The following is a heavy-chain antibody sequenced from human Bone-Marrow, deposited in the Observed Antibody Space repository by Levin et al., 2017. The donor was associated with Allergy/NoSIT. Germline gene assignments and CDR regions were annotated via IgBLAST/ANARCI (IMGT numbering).Heavy chain of an antibody. J-gene: IGHJ4*02. V-gene: IGHV1-69*13. Sequence: ASVKVSCKASGGTFSSYAISWVRQAPGQGLEWMGGIIPIFGTANYAQKFQGRVTITADESTSTAYMELSSLRSEDTAVYYCASTGGSSTSCQKGPGGYWGQGTLVTVSS. CDR1: GGTFSSYA. CDR3: ASTGGSSTSCQKGPGGY. CDR2: IIPIFGTA. D-gene: IGHD2-2*01.